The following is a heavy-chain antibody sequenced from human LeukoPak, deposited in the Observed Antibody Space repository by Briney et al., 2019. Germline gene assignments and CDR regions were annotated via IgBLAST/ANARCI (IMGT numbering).Heavy chain of an antibody. D-gene: IGHD5-18*01. CDR3: AGYSYGYYYYYMDV. J-gene: IGHJ6*03. Sequence: PGGSLRLSCAASGFTFSSYWMHWVRQAAGKGLLWVSRINSDGSSTSYADSVKGRFTISRDNAKNTLYLQMNSLRAEDTAVYYCAGYSYGYYYYYMDVWGKGTTVTVSS. CDR1: GFTFSSYW. V-gene: IGHV3-74*01. CDR2: INSDGSST.